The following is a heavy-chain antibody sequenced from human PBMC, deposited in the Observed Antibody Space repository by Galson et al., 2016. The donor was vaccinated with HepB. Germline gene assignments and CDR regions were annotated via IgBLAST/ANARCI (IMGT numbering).Heavy chain of an antibody. J-gene: IGHJ5*02. Sequence: SLRLSCAASGFTFSDYTMAWVRQAPGDRLEWLSSISGNGRSTFSANSVKGRFTISRDNSKNTMYLQMNSLTVEDTAVYFCARDVDAVVVPTAMTYNWFDPWGHGTLVTVSS. CDR2: ISGNGRST. CDR1: GFTFSDYT. D-gene: IGHD2-2*01. CDR3: ARDVDAVVVPTAMTYNWFDP. V-gene: IGHV3-23*01.